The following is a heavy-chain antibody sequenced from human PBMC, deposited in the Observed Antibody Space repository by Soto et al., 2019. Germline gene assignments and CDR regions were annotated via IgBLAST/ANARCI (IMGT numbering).Heavy chain of an antibody. Sequence: PGGSLRLSCAASGFTVSSNYMSWVRQAPGTGLEWVSVIWYDGSNKYYADSVKGRFTISRDNSKNTLYLQMNSLRAEDTAVYYCARGQQWLVLTGLPFDYWGQGTLVTVSS. CDR1: GFTVSSNY. J-gene: IGHJ4*02. CDR2: IWYDGSNK. D-gene: IGHD6-19*01. V-gene: IGHV3-33*08. CDR3: ARGQQWLVLTGLPFDY.